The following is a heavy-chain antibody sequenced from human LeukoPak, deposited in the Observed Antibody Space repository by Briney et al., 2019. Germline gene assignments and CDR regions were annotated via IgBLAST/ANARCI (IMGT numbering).Heavy chain of an antibody. V-gene: IGHV3-11*04. D-gene: IGHD3-3*01. CDR2: ISSSGSTI. CDR3: ARGVWSANDAFDI. Sequence: KSGGSLRLSCAASGSTFSDYYMSWIRQAPGKGLEWVSYISSSGSTIYYADSVKGRFTISRDNAKNSLYLQMNSLRAEDTAVYYCARGVWSANDAFDIWGQGTMVTVSS. CDR1: GSTFSDYY. J-gene: IGHJ3*02.